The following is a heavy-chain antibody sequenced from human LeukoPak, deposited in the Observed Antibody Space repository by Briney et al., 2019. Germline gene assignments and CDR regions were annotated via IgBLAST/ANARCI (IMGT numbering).Heavy chain of an antibody. CDR2: INHSGST. CDR3: ASPGTYVWGSYRPHRRFDY. J-gene: IGHJ4*02. CDR1: SGSISSSNYY. V-gene: IGHV4-39*07. Sequence: SETLSLTCTVSSGSISSSNYYWAWIRQPPGKGLEWIGEINHSGSTNYNPSLKSRVTISVDTSKNQFSLKLSSVTAADTAVYYCASPGTYVWGSYRPHRRFDYWGQGTLVTVSS. D-gene: IGHD3-16*02.